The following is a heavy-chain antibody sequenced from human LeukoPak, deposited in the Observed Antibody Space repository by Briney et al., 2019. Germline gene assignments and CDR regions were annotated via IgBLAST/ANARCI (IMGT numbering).Heavy chain of an antibody. CDR2: IYYSGST. V-gene: IGHV4-59*01. J-gene: IGHJ4*02. CDR3: ARGSGWYYH. CDR1: GGSISSYY. Sequence: SETLSLTCTVSGGSISSYYWTWIRQPPGKGLKWIGYIYYSGSTNYNPSLKSRVAISVDTSKNQFSLKLSSVTAADTAVYYCARGSGWYYHWGQGTLVTVSS. D-gene: IGHD6-19*01.